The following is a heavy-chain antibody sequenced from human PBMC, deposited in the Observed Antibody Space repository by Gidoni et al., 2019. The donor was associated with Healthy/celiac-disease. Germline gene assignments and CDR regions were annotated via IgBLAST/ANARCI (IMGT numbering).Heavy chain of an antibody. CDR1: GFTFSSYA. CDR3: AKSVREPRRMILFDY. Sequence: EVQLLEAGGGLVQPGGSLRLSSAPSGFTFSSYAMSWVRQAPGKGLEWVSAISGSGGSTYYADSVKGRFTISRDNSKNTLYLQMNSLRAEDTAVYYCAKSVREPRRMILFDYWGQGTLVTVSS. CDR2: ISGSGGST. V-gene: IGHV3-23*01. D-gene: IGHD2-15*01. J-gene: IGHJ4*02.